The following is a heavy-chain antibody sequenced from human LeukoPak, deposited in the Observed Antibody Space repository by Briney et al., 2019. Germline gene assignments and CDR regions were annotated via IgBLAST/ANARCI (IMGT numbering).Heavy chain of an antibody. CDR2: ISGYNGNT. J-gene: IGHJ5*02. CDR3: ASCYYPEDWFDP. Sequence: GASVKVSCKASGGTFSSYAISWVRQAPGQGLEWMGWISGYNGNTKYAQKLQGRVTMTTDTSTSTAYMELRSLISDDTAVYYCASCYYPEDWFDPWGQGTLVTVSS. D-gene: IGHD3-22*01. V-gene: IGHV1-18*01. CDR1: GGTFSSYA.